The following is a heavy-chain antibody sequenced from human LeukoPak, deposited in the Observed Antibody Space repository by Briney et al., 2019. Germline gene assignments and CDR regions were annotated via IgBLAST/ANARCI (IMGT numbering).Heavy chain of an antibody. Sequence: GASVKVSCKASGYTFTGYYMHWVRQATGQGLEWMGWMNPNSGNTGYAQKFQGRVTMTRNTSISTAYMELSSLRSEDTAVYYCARTLNCSSTSCYKNYYGMDVWGQGTTVTVSS. J-gene: IGHJ6*02. CDR2: MNPNSGNT. V-gene: IGHV1-8*02. CDR3: ARTLNCSSTSCYKNYYGMDV. D-gene: IGHD2-2*02. CDR1: GYTFTGYY.